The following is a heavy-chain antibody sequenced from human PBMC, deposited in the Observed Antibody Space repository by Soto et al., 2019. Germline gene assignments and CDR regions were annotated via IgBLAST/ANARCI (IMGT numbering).Heavy chain of an antibody. D-gene: IGHD2-21*02. CDR1: GFTFSGYS. CDR2: ISTRSDI. CDR3: AREETAWPLAYGLDV. V-gene: IGHV3-21*01. J-gene: IGHJ6*02. Sequence: GGSLRLSCAASGFTFSGYSMNWVRQAPGKGLEWVASISTRSDIYYADSVKGRFTIPRDNAKNSVSLQMNSLRAEDTAVYYCAREETAWPLAYGLDVWGQGTTVTVSS.